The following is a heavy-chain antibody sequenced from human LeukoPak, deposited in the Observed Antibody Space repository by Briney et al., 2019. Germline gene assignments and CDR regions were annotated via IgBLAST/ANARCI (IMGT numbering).Heavy chain of an antibody. D-gene: IGHD2-2*01. CDR1: GFTFDVYA. CDR3: AKSVCSSTSCYWGYYYYMDV. Sequence: GRSLRLSCAASGFTFDVYAMHWVRQAPGRGVEWVSLISWNGGSTYYAYSVKRRFTISREKSKNSLYLQMNSRRPEATAFYYCAKSVCSSTSCYWGYYYYMDVWGKGTTVTVSS. CDR2: ISWNGGST. V-gene: IGHV3-43D*04. J-gene: IGHJ6*03.